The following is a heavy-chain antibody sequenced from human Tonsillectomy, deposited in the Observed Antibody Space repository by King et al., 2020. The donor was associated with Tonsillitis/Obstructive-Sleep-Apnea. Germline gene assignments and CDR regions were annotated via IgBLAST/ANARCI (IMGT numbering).Heavy chain of an antibody. CDR2: ISGSGGST. CDR3: AKVAPANWNYWEYYFDY. D-gene: IGHD1-7*01. CDR1: GFTFSSYA. V-gene: IGHV3-23*04. Sequence: VQLVESGGGLVQPGGSLRLSCAASGFTFSSYAMSWVRQAPGKGLEWVSAISGSGGSTYYADSVKGRFTISRDNSKNTLYLQMNSLRAEDTAVYYCAKVAPANWNYWEYYFDYWGQGTLVTVSS. J-gene: IGHJ4*02.